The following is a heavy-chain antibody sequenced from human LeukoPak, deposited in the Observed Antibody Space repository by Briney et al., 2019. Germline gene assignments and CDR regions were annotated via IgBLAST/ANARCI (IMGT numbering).Heavy chain of an antibody. J-gene: IGHJ4*02. CDR1: GCTLTELS. D-gene: IGHD2-2*01. V-gene: IGHV1-24*01. CDR3: ATAVPAATTYYFDY. Sequence: ASVKVSCKVSGCTLTELSMHWVRQAPGKGLEWMGGFDPEDGETIYAQKFQGRVTMTEDTSTDTAYMELSSLRSEDTAVYYCATAVPAATTYYFDYWGQGTLVTVSS. CDR2: FDPEDGET.